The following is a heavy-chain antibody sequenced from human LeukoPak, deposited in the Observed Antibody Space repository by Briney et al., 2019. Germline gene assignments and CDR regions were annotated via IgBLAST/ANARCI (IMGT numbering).Heavy chain of an antibody. Sequence: ASVKVSCKASGYTFTSYYMHWVRQAPGQGLEWMGIINPSGGSTSYAQKFQGRVTMTRDTSTSIVYMELSSLRSEDTAVYYCARDPLRFGELLGYFDYWGQGTLVTVSS. V-gene: IGHV1-46*01. CDR2: INPSGGST. D-gene: IGHD3-10*01. CDR1: GYTFTSYY. J-gene: IGHJ4*02. CDR3: ARDPLRFGELLGYFDY.